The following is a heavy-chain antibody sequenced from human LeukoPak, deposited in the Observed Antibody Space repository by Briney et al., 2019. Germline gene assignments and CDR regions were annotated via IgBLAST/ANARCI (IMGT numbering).Heavy chain of an antibody. CDR2: ISGSGGGT. CDR3: AKDVRYCSSSTCYTEFNRFDP. Sequence: GGSLRLPRAASGFTFSLYAMTWVRQAPGKGLEWVSAISGSGGGTYYADSAKGRFTISRDNSKNTLHRQMNSLRAEETAVFYCAKDVRYCSSSTCYTEFNRFDPWGQGTLVTVSS. CDR1: GFTFSLYA. V-gene: IGHV3-23*01. J-gene: IGHJ5*02. D-gene: IGHD2-2*02.